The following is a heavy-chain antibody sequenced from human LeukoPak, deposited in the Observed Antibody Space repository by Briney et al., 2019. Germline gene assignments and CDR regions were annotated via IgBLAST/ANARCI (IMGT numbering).Heavy chain of an antibody. CDR2: ISGSGGRT. Sequence: GGTLRLSCAASGFTFSSYGMSWVRQAPGKGLEWVSAISGSGGRTCYADSVKGRFTISRDNSKNTLYLQMNSLRAEDSAVYYCAKDRVGYYYMDVWGKGTTVTISS. CDR1: GFTFSSYG. J-gene: IGHJ6*03. CDR3: AKDRVGYYYMDV. V-gene: IGHV3-23*01. D-gene: IGHD2-15*01.